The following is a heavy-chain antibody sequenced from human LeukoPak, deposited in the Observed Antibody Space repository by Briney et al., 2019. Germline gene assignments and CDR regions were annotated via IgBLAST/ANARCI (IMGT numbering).Heavy chain of an antibody. V-gene: IGHV4-59*08. J-gene: IGHJ5*02. Sequence: PSETLSLTCTVSGGSISSYYWSWIRQPPGKGLEWIGYIYYSGSTDYNPSLKSRVTISVDTSKNQFSLELSSVTAADTAVYYCARGFGSGNYYYGWFDPWGQGALVTVSS. CDR1: GGSISSYY. CDR2: IYYSGST. CDR3: ARGFGSGNYYYGWFDP. D-gene: IGHD3-10*01.